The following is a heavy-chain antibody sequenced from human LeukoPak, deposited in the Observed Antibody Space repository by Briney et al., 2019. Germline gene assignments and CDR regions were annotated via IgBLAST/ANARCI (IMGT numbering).Heavy chain of an antibody. CDR3: ASGRDQLTYFQY. Sequence: PSETLSLTCSVSRGSISSSSYYWGWIRQPPGKGLEWVASVYYSGSTYYNPSLESRVTMSVDTSKNQFSLKLSSMTAADTAVYYCASGRDQLTYFQYWGQGTLATVPS. J-gene: IGHJ1*01. CDR2: VYYSGST. D-gene: IGHD4/OR15-4a*01. V-gene: IGHV4-39*01. CDR1: RGSISSSSYY.